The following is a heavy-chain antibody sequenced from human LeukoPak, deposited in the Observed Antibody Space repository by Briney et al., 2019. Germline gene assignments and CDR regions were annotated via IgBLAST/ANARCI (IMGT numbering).Heavy chain of an antibody. CDR2: ISDSGGST. D-gene: IGHD3-10*01. J-gene: IGHJ4*02. Sequence: QPGGSLRLSCAASGFTFSNYAMTWVRRAPGKGLEWVSGISDSGGSTYYADSVKGRFTISRDNSKNTLYLQMNSLRAEDTAVYYCAKSLSGGGYYFEYWGQGTLVTVSS. CDR3: AKSLSGGGYYFEY. CDR1: GFTFSNYA. V-gene: IGHV3-23*01.